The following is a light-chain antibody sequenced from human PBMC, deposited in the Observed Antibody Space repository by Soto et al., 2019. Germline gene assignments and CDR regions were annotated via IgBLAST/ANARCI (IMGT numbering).Light chain of an antibody. CDR2: GAG. CDR3: QQYGSSPPT. V-gene: IGKV3-20*01. Sequence: MVVAQSPGTLSLXPXXTXXXXXXXGQSLSSSSLAWYQQNLGQAPRLLICGAGSRATGIPDRLTGGGSGTDFILTVSRLEPEDFALYYCQQYGSSPPTFGQGTKV. CDR1: QSLSSSS. J-gene: IGKJ1*01.